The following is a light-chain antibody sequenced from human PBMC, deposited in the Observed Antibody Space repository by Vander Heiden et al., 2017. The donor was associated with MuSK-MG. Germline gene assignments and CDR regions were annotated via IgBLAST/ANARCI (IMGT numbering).Light chain of an antibody. Sequence: EIVLPQSPDTLSLSPGERATLSCRASQSVGRYLAWYQQKPGQAPSLLIYDASTRATGIKARFSGSGDGTDFTLTIISREPEDFAVYYCQQRIDGHPSITFGGGTKVEI. J-gene: IGKJ4*01. CDR3: QQRIDGHPSIT. CDR1: QSVGRY. CDR2: DAS. V-gene: IGKV3-11*01.